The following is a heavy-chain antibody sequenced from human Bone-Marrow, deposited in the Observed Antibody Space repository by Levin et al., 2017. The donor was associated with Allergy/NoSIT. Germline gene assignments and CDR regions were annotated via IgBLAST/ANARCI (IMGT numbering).Heavy chain of an antibody. CDR1: GFNFSDYY. CDR3: AKVRRGLDAFDI. V-gene: IGHV3-11*05. CDR2: ISNGSDSK. J-gene: IGHJ3*02. D-gene: IGHD3/OR15-3a*01. Sequence: GESLKISCAASGFNFSDYYMSWIRQAPGKGLEWISYISNGSDSKNYADSVKGRLTISRDNSKNTIYLQMNSLRAEDTALYYCAKVRRGLDAFDIWGQGTMVTVSS.